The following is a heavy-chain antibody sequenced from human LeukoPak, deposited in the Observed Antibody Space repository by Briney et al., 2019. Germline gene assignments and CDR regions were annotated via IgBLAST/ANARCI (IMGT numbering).Heavy chain of an antibody. Sequence: WIGYIYYSGSTNYNPSLKSRVTISVDTSKNQFSLKLSSVTAADTAVYYCAGSKLTVTPPDYWGQGTLVTVSS. CDR2: IYYSGST. V-gene: IGHV4-59*08. J-gene: IGHJ4*02. CDR3: AGSKLTVTPPDY. D-gene: IGHD4-17*01.